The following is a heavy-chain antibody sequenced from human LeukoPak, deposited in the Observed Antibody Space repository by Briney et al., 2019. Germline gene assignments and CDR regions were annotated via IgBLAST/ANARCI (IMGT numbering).Heavy chain of an antibody. CDR1: GGSVSSGDYY. D-gene: IGHD3-10*01. V-gene: IGHV4-30-4*02. CDR3: ARGDGRGVPLYYFDY. CDR2: IYYSGST. J-gene: IGHJ4*02. Sequence: PSETLSLTCTVSGGSVSSGDYYWSWIRQPPGTGLEWLGYIYYSGSTYYNPSLKSRVTIPVETSKNQFSLKLSSVTAADTAVYYCARGDGRGVPLYYFDYWGQGTLVTVSS.